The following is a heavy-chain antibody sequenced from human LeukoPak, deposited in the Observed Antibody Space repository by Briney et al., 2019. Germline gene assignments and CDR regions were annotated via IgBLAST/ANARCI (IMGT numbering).Heavy chain of an antibody. CDR1: GYTVTSYY. CDR2: LNPSGGST. D-gene: IGHD6-6*01. J-gene: IGHJ5*02. V-gene: IGHV1-46*01. CDR3: AESAPGGWHWFDP. Sequence: ASVKVSCKASGYTVTSYYMHWVRQAPGQGLEWMGILNPSGGSTSYAQKFQGRATLTRATSTSTVYMELSSLRSEDTAVYYCAESAPGGWHWFDPWGQGTLVTVSS.